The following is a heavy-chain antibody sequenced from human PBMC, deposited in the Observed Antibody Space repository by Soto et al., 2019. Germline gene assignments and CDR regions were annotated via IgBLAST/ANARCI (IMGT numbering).Heavy chain of an antibody. CDR2: INSDGSST. D-gene: IGHD2-15*01. CDR1: GFTFSSYW. V-gene: IGHV3-74*01. J-gene: IGHJ6*03. CDR3: ARGGYCSGGSCYGYYYYMDV. Sequence: GGSLRLSCAASGFTFSSYWMHWVRQAPGKGLVWVSRINSDGSSTSYADSVKGRFTISRDNAKNTLYLQMNSLRAEDTAVYYCARGGYCSGGSCYGYYYYMDVWGKGTKVTVSS.